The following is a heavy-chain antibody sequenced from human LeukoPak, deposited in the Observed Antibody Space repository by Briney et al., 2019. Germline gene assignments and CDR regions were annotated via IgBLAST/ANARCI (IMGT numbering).Heavy chain of an antibody. CDR2: ISGSGGTI. V-gene: IGHV3-48*02. CDR3: ARDLSGPRVYFDY. CDR1: GFTFSSYS. D-gene: IGHD1-26*01. Sequence: PGGSLRLSCAASGFTFSSYSINWVRQAPGKGLEWVSYISGSGGTIYYSDSVKGRFTISRDNAKNSLYLQMNSLRDEDMAVYYCARDLSGPRVYFDYWGQGTLVTVSS. J-gene: IGHJ4*02.